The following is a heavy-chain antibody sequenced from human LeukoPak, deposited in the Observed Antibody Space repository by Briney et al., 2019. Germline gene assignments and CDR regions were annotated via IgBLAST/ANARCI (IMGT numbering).Heavy chain of an antibody. CDR3: ARDRTRDFGVVIVRPHYYYGMDV. V-gene: IGHV3-48*03. CDR1: GFTFSSYE. Sequence: GGSLRLSCAASGFTFSSYEMNWVRQAPGKGLEWVSYISSSGSTIYYADSVKGRFTISRDNAKNSLYLQMNSLRAEDTAVYYCARDRTRDFGVVIVRPHYYYGMDVWGQGTTVTVSS. CDR2: ISSSGSTI. D-gene: IGHD3-3*01. J-gene: IGHJ6*02.